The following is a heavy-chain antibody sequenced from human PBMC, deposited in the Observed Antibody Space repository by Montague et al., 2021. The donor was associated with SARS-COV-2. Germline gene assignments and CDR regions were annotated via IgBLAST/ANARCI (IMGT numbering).Heavy chain of an antibody. CDR1: GGSISNYY. J-gene: IGHJ4*02. Sequence: SETLSLTCTVSGGSISNYYWSWIRQPPGKGLEWIGYIYYSGSTNYNPSLKSRVTISVDTSKNQFSLKLSPVTAADTAVYYCARVQRGYYYGLGVSAHFDYWGQGTLVTVSS. CDR3: ARVQRGYYYGLGVSAHFDY. D-gene: IGHD3-10*01. CDR2: IYYSGST. V-gene: IGHV4-59*01.